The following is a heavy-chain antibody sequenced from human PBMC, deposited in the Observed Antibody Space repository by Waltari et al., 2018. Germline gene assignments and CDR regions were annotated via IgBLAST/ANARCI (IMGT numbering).Heavy chain of an antibody. J-gene: IGHJ6*02. Sequence: EEQLVESGGGLAQPGESLRLSCAASGFTFSRYWMDWVRQAPGKGLVWGSRSRRDGSSTTYADSGKGRFTISRDNAKNTLYVQMNRLRAEDTAVYYCARVATKTYSSPVPGRPYYYGMDVWGQGTTVTVSS. D-gene: IGHD3-22*01. CDR1: GFTFSRYW. CDR2: SRRDGSST. V-gene: IGHV3-74*01. CDR3: ARVATKTYSSPVPGRPYYYGMDV.